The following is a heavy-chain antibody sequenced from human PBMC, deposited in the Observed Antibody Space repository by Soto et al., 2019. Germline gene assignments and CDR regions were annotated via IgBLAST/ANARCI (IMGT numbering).Heavy chain of an antibody. CDR1: GYTFSTYG. Sequence: QVQLVQSGAEVKKPGASVKVSCKASGYTFSTYGISWVRQAPGQGLEWMGWISVYNGNTKYAQKLQGRVTMTADTSTSTAYMELRSLRSDDTAVYYCARSPKYYYSMDVWGKGTTVTVSS. J-gene: IGHJ6*03. CDR2: ISVYNGNT. CDR3: ARSPKYYYSMDV. V-gene: IGHV1-18*01.